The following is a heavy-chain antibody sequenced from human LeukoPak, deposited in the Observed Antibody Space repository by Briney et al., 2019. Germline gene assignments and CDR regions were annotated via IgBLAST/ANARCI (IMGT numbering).Heavy chain of an antibody. V-gene: IGHV3-11*04. Sequence: AXGKGXEWVSYISSSGSTIYYADSVKGRFTISRDNAKNSLYLQMNSLRAEDTAVYYCARARYGSGSWGQGTLVTVSS. CDR3: ARARYGSGS. D-gene: IGHD3-10*01. J-gene: IGHJ4*02. CDR2: ISSSGSTI.